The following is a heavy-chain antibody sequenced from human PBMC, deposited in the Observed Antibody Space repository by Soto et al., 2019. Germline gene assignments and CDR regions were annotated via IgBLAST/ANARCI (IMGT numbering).Heavy chain of an antibody. CDR3: ARRGPLLYYGSGSYYPHPNWFDP. CDR2: IYYSGST. D-gene: IGHD3-10*01. V-gene: IGHV4-39*01. CDR1: CGSISSSSYY. J-gene: IGHJ5*02. Sequence: SETLSLTCTVSCGSISSSSYYWGWIRQPPGKGLEWIGSIYYSGSTYYNPSLKSRVTISVDTSKNQFSLKLSSVTAADTAVYYCARRGPLLYYGSGSYYPHPNWFDPWGQGTLVTVSS.